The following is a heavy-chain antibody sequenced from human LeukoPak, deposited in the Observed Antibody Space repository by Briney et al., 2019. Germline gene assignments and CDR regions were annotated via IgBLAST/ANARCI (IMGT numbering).Heavy chain of an antibody. J-gene: IGHJ5*02. Sequence: PGGSLRLSCAASGFTFSDYYMAWIRQAPGKGLEWVSYISSTGMTIYYADSVKGRFTISRDNAKNSLYLQINSLSAEDTALYYCVRDKHYESNDNAGWFDHWGQGILVPVSS. CDR1: GFTFSDYY. CDR3: VRDKHYESNDNAGWFDH. CDR2: ISSTGMTI. D-gene: IGHD3-22*01. V-gene: IGHV3-11*01.